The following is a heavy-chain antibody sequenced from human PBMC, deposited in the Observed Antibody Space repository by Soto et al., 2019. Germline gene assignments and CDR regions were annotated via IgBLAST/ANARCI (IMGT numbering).Heavy chain of an antibody. CDR1: GFSLSTSGMC. V-gene: IGHV2-70*11. CDR3: ARITAAGPDY. CDR2: IDWDDDK. D-gene: IGHD6-13*01. J-gene: IGHJ4*02. Sequence: SGPTLVKPTETLALTCTFSGFSLSTSGMCVSWIRQPPGKALEWLARIDWDDDKYYSTSLKTRLTISKDTSKNQVVLAMTNMDPVDTATYYCARITAAGPDYWGQGTLVTVSS.